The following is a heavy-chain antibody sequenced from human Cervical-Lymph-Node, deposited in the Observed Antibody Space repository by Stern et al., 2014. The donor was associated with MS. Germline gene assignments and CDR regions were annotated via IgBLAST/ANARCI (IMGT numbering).Heavy chain of an antibody. CDR1: GFTFSSHA. D-gene: IGHD6-13*01. CDR2: ISDSGGST. V-gene: IGHV3-23*04. J-gene: IGHJ4*02. CDR3: AKDEAALTAAAGNFDY. Sequence: EVQLEESGGGLVQPGGSLRLTCAASGFTFSSHAMSWVRQAPGKGLEWVSVISDSGGSTNYADSVKGRFTISRDNSKNTLYLQMNSLRAEDTAVYYCAKDEAALTAAAGNFDYWGQGTLVTVSS.